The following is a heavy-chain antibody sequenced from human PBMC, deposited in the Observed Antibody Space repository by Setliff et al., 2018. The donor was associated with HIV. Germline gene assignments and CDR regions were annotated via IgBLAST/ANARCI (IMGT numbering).Heavy chain of an antibody. CDR3: ARGGVATTWWGLFDY. CDR2: IKQDGSEE. V-gene: IGHV3-7*01. J-gene: IGHJ4*02. Sequence: SGGSLRLSCAASGFTFSTYWMIWVRQAPGKGLEWVAKIKQDGSEEYYVDSVKGRFTISRDNAKNTLYLQMNSLRAEDTAVYYCARGGVATTWWGLFDYWGQGTLVTVSS. CDR1: GFTFSTYW. D-gene: IGHD1-26*01.